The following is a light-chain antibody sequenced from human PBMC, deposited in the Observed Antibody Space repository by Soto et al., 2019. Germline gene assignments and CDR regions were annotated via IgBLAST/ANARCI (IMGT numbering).Light chain of an antibody. V-gene: IGLV2-23*01. CDR2: KGT. Sequence: QSALAQPASVSGAPGQSSSVSCTWTSYDVGAYNSVSWYQQLPHKAPQVILYKGTQRPSGVSSRFSGSTSGNAASLTISGLQADDEADYFCCSSAPESTYVFGTGTKVTVL. CDR3: CSSAPESTYV. CDR1: SYDVGAYNS. J-gene: IGLJ1*01.